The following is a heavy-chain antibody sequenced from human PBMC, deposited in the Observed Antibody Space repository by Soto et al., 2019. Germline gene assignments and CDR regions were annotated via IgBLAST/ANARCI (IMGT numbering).Heavy chain of an antibody. D-gene: IGHD7-27*01. J-gene: IGHJ4*02. Sequence: QVQLVESGGGVVQPGRSLRLSCAASGFTFSSYGMHWVRQAPGKGLEWVAVISYDGSNKYYADSVKGRFTISRDNSKNTLYLQMNSLRAEDRAVYYCAKLGFDYWGQGTLVTVSS. CDR2: ISYDGSNK. V-gene: IGHV3-30*18. CDR1: GFTFSSYG. CDR3: AKLGFDY.